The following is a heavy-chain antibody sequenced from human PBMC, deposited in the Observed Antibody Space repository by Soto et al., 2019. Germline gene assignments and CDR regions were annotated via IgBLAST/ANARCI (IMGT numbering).Heavy chain of an antibody. V-gene: IGHV5-51*01. CDR3: ATRPREYSGYDTAFDI. Sequence: GESLSISCKGSGYSFTSYWIDWLRQMPGKGLEWMGIIYPGDSDTRYSPSFQGQVTISADKSISTAYLQWSSLKASDTAMYYCATRPREYSGYDTAFDIWGQGTMVTVSS. CDR1: GYSFTSYW. D-gene: IGHD5-12*01. J-gene: IGHJ3*02. CDR2: IYPGDSDT.